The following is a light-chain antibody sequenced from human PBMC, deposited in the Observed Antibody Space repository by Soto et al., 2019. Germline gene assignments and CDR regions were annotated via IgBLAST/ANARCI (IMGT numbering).Light chain of an antibody. CDR3: CSYAGATTFVV. J-gene: IGLJ2*01. Sequence: QSALTQPASVSGSPGQSITISCTGTSSDIGHYNLVSWYQQHPGKAPKLILYEDTKRPSGVSSRFSASKSGNTASLTISGLQAEDEADYYCCSYAGATTFVVFGGGTKLTVL. CDR1: SSDIGHYNL. V-gene: IGLV2-23*02. CDR2: EDT.